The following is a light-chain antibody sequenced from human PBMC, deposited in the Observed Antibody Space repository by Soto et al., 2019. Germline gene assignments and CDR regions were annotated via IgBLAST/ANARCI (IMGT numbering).Light chain of an antibody. CDR3: QQYGSSPT. J-gene: IGKJ5*01. CDR1: QSVSSY. CDR2: GAS. V-gene: IGKV3-20*01. Sequence: EIVLTQSPGTLSLSPGERATLSCRASQSVSSYLAWYQQKPGQAPRRLIYGASNRATGIPDRFSGSGSGTDFTLTISRLEPEDFAVYYCQQYGSSPTFGEGTRLEIK.